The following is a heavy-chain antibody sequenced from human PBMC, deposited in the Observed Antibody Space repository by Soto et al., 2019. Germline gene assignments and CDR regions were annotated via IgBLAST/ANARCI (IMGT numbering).Heavy chain of an antibody. Sequence: QVQLVESGGGVVQPGRSLRLSCAASGFTFSSYAMHWVRQAPGKGLEWVAVISYDGSNKYYADSVKGRFTISRDNSKNTLYLQMNSLRAEDTAVYYCAILSGGDYDYWGQGTLVTVSS. CDR3: AILSGGDYDY. CDR1: GFTFSSYA. D-gene: IGHD4-17*01. CDR2: ISYDGSNK. J-gene: IGHJ4*02. V-gene: IGHV3-30-3*01.